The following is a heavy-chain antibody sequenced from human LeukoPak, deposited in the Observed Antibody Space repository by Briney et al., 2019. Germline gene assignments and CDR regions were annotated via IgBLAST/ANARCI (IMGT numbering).Heavy chain of an antibody. CDR3: ARVFHLGFCSGGDCSLDY. D-gene: IGHD2-21*02. V-gene: IGHV3-21*01. J-gene: IGHJ4*02. CDR1: GFTFSTYS. Sequence: GGSLRLSCAASGFTFSTYSMNWVRQAPGKGLEWVSSITSSSTYIYYADPVKGRFTISRDNAKNSLYLQMNSLRAEDTAVYYCARVFHLGFCSGGDCSLDYWGQGTLVTVSS. CDR2: ITSSSTYI.